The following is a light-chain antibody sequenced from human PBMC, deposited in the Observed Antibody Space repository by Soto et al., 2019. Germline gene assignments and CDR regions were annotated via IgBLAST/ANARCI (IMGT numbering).Light chain of an antibody. CDR1: QSIRTS. CDR2: DAS. Sequence: VVLTQSPATLSLSPWERATLSFRASQSIRTSLAWYQQKPGQAPRLVIFDASNRANGVPARFGGSGSGTDFTLTISSLEPEDFAVYYCQQYNSWPLNFGGGTKVDIK. CDR3: QQYNSWPLN. J-gene: IGKJ4*01. V-gene: IGKV3-11*01.